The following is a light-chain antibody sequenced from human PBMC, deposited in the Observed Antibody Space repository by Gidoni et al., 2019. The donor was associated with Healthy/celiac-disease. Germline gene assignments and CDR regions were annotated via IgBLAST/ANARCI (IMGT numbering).Light chain of an antibody. CDR1: QSVSSY. CDR3: QQRSNWPSIT. V-gene: IGKV3-11*01. Sequence: EIVLTQSPATLSLSPGERATLSCRASQSVSSYLAWYQQKPGQAPRLLLYDASNRATGIPARFSGSGSGTDFTLTISSLEPEDFAVYYCQQRSNWPSITFXXXTRLEIK. CDR2: DAS. J-gene: IGKJ5*01.